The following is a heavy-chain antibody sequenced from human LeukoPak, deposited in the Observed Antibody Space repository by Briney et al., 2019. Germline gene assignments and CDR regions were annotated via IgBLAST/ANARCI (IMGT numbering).Heavy chain of an antibody. Sequence: GRSLRLSCAASGFTFDDYAMHWVRQAPGKGLEWVSGISWNSGSIGNADSVKGRFTISRDNAKNSLYLQMNSLRAEDTALYYCAKDSVAGTNWYFDLWGRGTLVTVSS. CDR1: GFTFDDYA. D-gene: IGHD6-19*01. V-gene: IGHV3-9*01. CDR3: AKDSVAGTNWYFDL. J-gene: IGHJ2*01. CDR2: ISWNSGSI.